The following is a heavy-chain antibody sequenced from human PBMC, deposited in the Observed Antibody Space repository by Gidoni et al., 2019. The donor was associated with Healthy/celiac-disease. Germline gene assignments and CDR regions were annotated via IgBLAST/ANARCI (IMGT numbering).Heavy chain of an antibody. D-gene: IGHD4-4*01. J-gene: IGHJ5*02. Sequence: QVQLQESGPGLVKPSETLSLTCAVSGYSISSGYYWGWIRQPPGKGLEWIGSIYHSGSTYYNPSLKSRVTISVDTSKNQFSLKLSSVTAADTAVYYCARSGLQHNWFDPWGQGTLVTVSS. CDR1: GYSISSGYY. CDR3: ARSGLQHNWFDP. CDR2: IYHSGST. V-gene: IGHV4-38-2*01.